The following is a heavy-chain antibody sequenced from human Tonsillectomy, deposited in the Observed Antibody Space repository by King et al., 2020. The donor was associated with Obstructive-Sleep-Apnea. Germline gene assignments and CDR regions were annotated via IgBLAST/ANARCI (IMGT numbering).Heavy chain of an antibody. CDR1: GGSISSGGYY. D-gene: IGHD2-15*01. V-gene: IGHV4-31*03. CDR2: IYYSGST. J-gene: IGHJ4*02. CDR3: ARDRCCPGSFDY. Sequence: VQLQESGPGLVKPSQTLSLTCTVSGGSISSGGYYWSWIRQHPGKGLEWIGYIYYSGSTYYNPSLQSRVTISVDTSKNQFSLKLSSVTAADTAVYYCARDRCCPGSFDYWGQGTLVTVSS.